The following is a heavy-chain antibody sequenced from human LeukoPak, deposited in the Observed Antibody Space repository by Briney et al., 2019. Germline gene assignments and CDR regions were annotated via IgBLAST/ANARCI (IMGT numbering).Heavy chain of an antibody. CDR1: GFTFSSYA. V-gene: IGHV3-30*01. CDR3: ARDSTYYYDSGSSGPHYFAN. Sequence: GGSLRLSCAASGFTFSSYAMHWVRQAPGKGLEWVSIISSGGSYEYYADSVKGRFTISRDNSKNTLFLQLNSLRAEDTAVYYCARDSTYYYDSGSSGPHYFANWGQGTLVTVSS. D-gene: IGHD3-10*01. CDR2: ISSGGSYE. J-gene: IGHJ4*02.